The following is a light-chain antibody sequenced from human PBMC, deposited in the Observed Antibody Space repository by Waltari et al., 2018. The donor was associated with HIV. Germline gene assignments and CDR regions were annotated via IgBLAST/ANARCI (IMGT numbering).Light chain of an antibody. CDR2: EVS. V-gene: IGLV2-23*02. CDR1: SSDVGSYNL. Sequence: QSALTQPASVSGSPGKSITISCTGTSSDVGSYNLVSWYQQPPGKAPKLMIYEVSKRPSGVSNRFSGSKSGNTASLTISGLQAEDEAYYYCCSYAGSSTLVFGGGTKLTVL. CDR3: CSYAGSSTLV. J-gene: IGLJ2*01.